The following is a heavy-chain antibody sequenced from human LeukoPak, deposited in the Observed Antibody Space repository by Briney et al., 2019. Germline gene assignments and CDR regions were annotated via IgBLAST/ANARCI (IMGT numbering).Heavy chain of an antibody. V-gene: IGHV3-7*02. J-gene: IGHJ5*02. Sequence: PGGSLRLSCAASGFTFSTCWMSWVRQAPGKGLEWVAIIKGDGSEKAYVDSVKGRFSISRDNAENSLYLQMSSLRAEDTAVYYCAKGAPYSSSLSNYFDPWGQGTLVTVSS. CDR2: IKGDGSEK. D-gene: IGHD6-6*01. CDR3: AKGAPYSSSLSNYFDP. CDR1: GFTFSTCW.